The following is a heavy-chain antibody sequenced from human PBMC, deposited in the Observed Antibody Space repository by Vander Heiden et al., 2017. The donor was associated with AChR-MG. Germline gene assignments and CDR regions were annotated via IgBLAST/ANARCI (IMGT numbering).Heavy chain of an antibody. CDR1: GFSLSTSGMR. CDR2: IDWDDDK. D-gene: IGHD6-13*01. V-gene: IGHV2-70*04. CDR3: ARIQGYGGHGYSSSRGAFDI. Sequence: QVTLKESGPALVKPTQTLTLTCTFSGFSLSTSGMRVSWIRQPPGKALEWLARIDWDDDKFYSTSLKTRLTISKDTSKNQVVLTMTNMDPVDTATYYCARIQGYGGHGYSSSRGAFDIWGQGTMVTVSS. J-gene: IGHJ3*02.